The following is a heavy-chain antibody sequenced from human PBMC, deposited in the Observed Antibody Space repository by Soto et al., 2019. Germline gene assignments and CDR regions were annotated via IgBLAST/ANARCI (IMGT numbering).Heavy chain of an antibody. D-gene: IGHD5-12*01. CDR3: EGSWT. J-gene: IGHJ3*01. CDR2: ISGSSDRT. CDR1: GFTIRNYA. Sequence: EVQVLESGGALVQPGGSLRLSCAASGFTIRNYAMSWVRQAPGKALEWVSGISGSSDRTYYADSVKPRFTISKDTSSNTLYLQINSLGVEDTAVYHCEGSWTWSQGTMVTVTS. V-gene: IGHV3-23*01.